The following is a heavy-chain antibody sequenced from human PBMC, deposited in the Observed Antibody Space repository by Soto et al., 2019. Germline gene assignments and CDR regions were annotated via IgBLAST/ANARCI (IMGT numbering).Heavy chain of an antibody. D-gene: IGHD3-16*01. J-gene: IGHJ3*02. Sequence: LGESLKISCKGSGYSFTSYWIGWLRQMPGKGLEWMGIIYPGDSDTRYSPSFQGQVTISADKSISTAYLQWSSLKASDTAMYYCARFLMITFGVTLDVLAIGGKGTMVPVSS. CDR1: GYSFTSYW. V-gene: IGHV5-51*01. CDR2: IYPGDSDT. CDR3: ARFLMITFGVTLDVLAI.